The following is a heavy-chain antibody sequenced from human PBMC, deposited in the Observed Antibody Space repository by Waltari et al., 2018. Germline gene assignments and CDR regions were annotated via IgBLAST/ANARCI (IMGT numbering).Heavy chain of an antibody. V-gene: IGHV4-38-2*02. CDR2: IHHSGST. J-gene: IGHJ4*02. D-gene: IGHD3-22*01. CDR3: VRDQLPTDSSGYSADYFDR. CDR1: GYSLRSGSH. Sequence: QVHLQESGPGPVNPSETLSLTCAVSGYSLRSGSHRGLLRRTPGKGLEWIGSIHHSGSTYYSSSLKSRVTLSIDTSENRFSLKLSSVTAADTAIYYCVRDQLPTDSSGYSADYFDRWGQGTLVTVSS.